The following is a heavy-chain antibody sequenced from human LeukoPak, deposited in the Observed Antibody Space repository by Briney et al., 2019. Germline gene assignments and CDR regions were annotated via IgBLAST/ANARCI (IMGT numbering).Heavy chain of an antibody. Sequence: GGSLRLSCTVSGFTVSSNSMSWVRQAPGKGLEWVSSISTSSSYIYYADSVKGRFTISRDNAKNSLFLQMNSLRAEDTAVYYCAKAPTTFGVVNPYYYYYMDVWGKGTTVTVSS. V-gene: IGHV3-21*04. CDR1: GFTVSSNS. D-gene: IGHD3-3*01. CDR3: AKAPTTFGVVNPYYYYYMDV. CDR2: ISTSSSYI. J-gene: IGHJ6*03.